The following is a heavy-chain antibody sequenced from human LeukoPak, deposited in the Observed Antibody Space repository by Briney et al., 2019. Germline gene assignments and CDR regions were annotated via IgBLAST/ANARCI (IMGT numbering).Heavy chain of an antibody. D-gene: IGHD3-22*01. J-gene: IGHJ4*02. V-gene: IGHV3-7*03. Sequence: PGGSLRLSCAASGFTFTNHWMTWVRQAPGKGLEWVANIKQVGSEKSYVDSVKGRFTISRDNAKNSLYLQMNSLRAEDTALYYCAKDIFSLYYYDSSGYSPGGFDYWGQGTLVTVSS. CDR1: GFTFTNHW. CDR3: AKDIFSLYYYDSSGYSPGGFDY. CDR2: IKQVGSEK.